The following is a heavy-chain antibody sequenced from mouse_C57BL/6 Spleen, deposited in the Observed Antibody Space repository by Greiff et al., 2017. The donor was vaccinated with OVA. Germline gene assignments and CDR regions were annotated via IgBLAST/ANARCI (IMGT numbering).Heavy chain of an antibody. J-gene: IGHJ1*03. V-gene: IGHV1-80*01. CDR3: ARWGLGDPYWYFDV. CDR2: IYPGDGDT. Sequence: VHLVESGAELVKPGASVKISCKASGYAFSSYWMNWVKQRPGKGLEWIGQIYPGDGDTNYNGKFKGKATLTADKSSSTAYMQLSSLTSEDSAVYFCARWGLGDPYWYFDVWGTGTTVTVSS. CDR1: GYAFSSYW. D-gene: IGHD4-1*01.